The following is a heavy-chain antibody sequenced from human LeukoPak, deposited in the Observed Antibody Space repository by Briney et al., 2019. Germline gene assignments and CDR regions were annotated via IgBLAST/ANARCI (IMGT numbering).Heavy chain of an antibody. J-gene: IGHJ4*02. D-gene: IGHD6-19*01. CDR3: GRDRGGQWLGVDY. V-gene: IGHV1-18*01. Sequence: ASVKVSCKASGYTFTNYGISWVRQAPGQGLEWMGWISAYNGNGHYAQKLQDRVTMTTDTSTSTADMELRSLRSDDTAVYYCGRDRGGQWLGVDYWGQGTLVTVSS. CDR2: ISAYNGNG. CDR1: GYTFTNYG.